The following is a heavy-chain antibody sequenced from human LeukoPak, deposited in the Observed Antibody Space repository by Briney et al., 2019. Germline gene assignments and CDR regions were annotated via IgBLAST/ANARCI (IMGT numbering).Heavy chain of an antibody. CDR3: ARGRLRSSGWLDYFDY. CDR2: IWYDGSNK. J-gene: IGHJ4*02. Sequence: PGGSLRLSCAASGFTFSSYGMHWVRQAPGKGLEWVAVIWYDGSNKYYADSVKGRFTISRDNSKNTLYLQMNSLRAEDTAVYYCARGRLRSSGWLDYFDYWGQGTLVTVSS. V-gene: IGHV3-33*01. D-gene: IGHD6-19*01. CDR1: GFTFSSYG.